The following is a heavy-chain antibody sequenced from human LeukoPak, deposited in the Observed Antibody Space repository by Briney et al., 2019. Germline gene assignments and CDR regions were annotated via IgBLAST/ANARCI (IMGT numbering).Heavy chain of an antibody. D-gene: IGHD6-19*01. CDR1: GFTFSSYA. V-gene: IGHV3-23*01. Sequence: HSGGSLRLSCAASGFTFSSYAMSWVRQAPGKGLEWVSAISGSGGSTYYADSVKGRFTISRDNSKNTLYLQMNSLRAEDTAVYYCAKDKHAQWPSVPNWFDPWGQGTLVTVSS. CDR2: ISGSGGST. J-gene: IGHJ5*02. CDR3: AKDKHAQWPSVPNWFDP.